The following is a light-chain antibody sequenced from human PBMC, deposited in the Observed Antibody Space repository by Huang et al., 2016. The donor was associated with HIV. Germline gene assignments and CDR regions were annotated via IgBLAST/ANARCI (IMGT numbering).Light chain of an antibody. CDR1: QSVRSN. Sequence: EIVMTQSPGTLSVSPGERATLSCRASQSVRSNLAWYQQKPCQAPRILSYDASTRSTGGPARFSGSGSVTQFTLSISSLQSEDFAVYYCQQYDNWPPFTFGPGTKVDIK. CDR2: DAS. J-gene: IGKJ3*01. V-gene: IGKV3-15*01. CDR3: QQYDNWPPFT.